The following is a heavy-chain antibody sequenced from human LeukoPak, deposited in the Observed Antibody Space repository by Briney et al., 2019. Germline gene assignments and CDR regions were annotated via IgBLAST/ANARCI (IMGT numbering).Heavy chain of an antibody. Sequence: GGSLRLSCAASGFTFSSYTMNWVRQAPGKGLEWVSSISSSDSYIYYADSVQGRFTISRDNAKNSLYLQMNSLRAEDTAVYYCAKGGVYSSSAPFDYWGQGTLVTVSS. CDR2: ISSSDSYI. CDR1: GFTFSSYT. D-gene: IGHD6-6*01. CDR3: AKGGVYSSSAPFDY. V-gene: IGHV3-21*01. J-gene: IGHJ4*02.